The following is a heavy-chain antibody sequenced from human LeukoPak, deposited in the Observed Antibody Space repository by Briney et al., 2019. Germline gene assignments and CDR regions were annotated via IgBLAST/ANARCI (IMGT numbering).Heavy chain of an antibody. CDR3: ARVLRRGGYDLVLMGY. D-gene: IGHD5-12*01. CDR1: GYTVTSYG. Sequence: GASVKVSCKASGYTVTSYGISWVRQAPGQGLEWMGWISAYNGNTNDAQKLQGRVTMTTDTSTSTAYMELRSLRSDDTAVYYCARVLRRGGYDLVLMGYWGQGILVTVSS. CDR2: ISAYNGNT. J-gene: IGHJ4*02. V-gene: IGHV1-18*01.